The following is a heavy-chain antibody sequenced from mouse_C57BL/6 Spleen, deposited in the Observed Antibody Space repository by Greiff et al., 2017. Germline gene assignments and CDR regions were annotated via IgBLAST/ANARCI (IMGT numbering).Heavy chain of an antibody. CDR3: VREWDYYGSSYEWFAY. CDR1: GFTFNTYA. V-gene: IGHV10-3*01. Sequence: EVMLVESGGGLVQPKGSLKLSCAASGFTFNTYAMHWVRQAPGKGLEWVARIRSKSSNYATYYADSVKDRFTISRDDSQSMLYLQMNNLKTEDTAMYYCVREWDYYGSSYEWFAYWGQGTLVTVSA. J-gene: IGHJ3*01. D-gene: IGHD1-1*01. CDR2: IRSKSSNYAT.